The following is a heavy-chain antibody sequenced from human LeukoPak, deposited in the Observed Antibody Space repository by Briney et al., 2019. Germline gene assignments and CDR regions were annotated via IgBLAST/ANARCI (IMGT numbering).Heavy chain of an antibody. V-gene: IGHV4-59*01. D-gene: IGHD6-19*01. CDR3: SRLPDVSGWPFDY. Sequence: PSETLSLTCTASDDSISRDFGTWIRQPPGKGLEWMWYIRYSGRTEYNASLMSLVTISIQTDKNQFSLKLTSVTAADTAIYYCSRLPDVSGWPFDYWGQGILVTVSS. CDR1: DDSISRDF. CDR2: IRYSGRT. J-gene: IGHJ4*02.